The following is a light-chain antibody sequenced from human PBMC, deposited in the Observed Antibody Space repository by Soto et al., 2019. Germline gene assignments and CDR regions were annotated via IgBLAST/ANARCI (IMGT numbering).Light chain of an antibody. CDR3: QQYNNWPFS. J-gene: IGKJ5*01. V-gene: IGKV3-15*01. CDR1: QTFNSR. Sequence: EIVLTQSPATLSSSPGERATLSCRASQTFNSRLAWYQHKSGQSPRLLIYDVSIRATGVPARFSGTGSETDFTLTISGLQSEDSAVYFSQQYNNWPFSFGQGTRLETK. CDR2: DVS.